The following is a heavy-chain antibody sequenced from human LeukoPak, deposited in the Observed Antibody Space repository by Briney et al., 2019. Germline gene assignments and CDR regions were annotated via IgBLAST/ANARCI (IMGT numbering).Heavy chain of an antibody. CDR2: INSGGVNT. CDR3: AKDSCSGGSCYSGWFDP. V-gene: IGHV3-23*01. J-gene: IGHJ5*02. CDR1: GFTFSSYA. Sequence: PGGSLRLSCAASGFTFSSYAMNWVRQAPGKGLEWVSAINSGGVNTYYADSVKGRFTISRDNSKNTLYLQMNSLRAEDTAVYYCAKDSCSGGSCYSGWFDPWGQGTLVTVSS. D-gene: IGHD2-15*01.